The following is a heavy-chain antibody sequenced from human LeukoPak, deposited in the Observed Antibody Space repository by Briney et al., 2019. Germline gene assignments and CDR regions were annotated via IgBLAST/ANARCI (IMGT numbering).Heavy chain of an antibody. CDR1: GYTFTGYY. J-gene: IGHJ4*02. D-gene: IGHD6-6*01. Sequence: ASVKVSRKASGYTFTGYYMHWVRQAPGQGLEWMGWINPNSGGTNYAQKFQGRVTMTRDTSISTAYMELSRLRSDDTAVYYCARAPYSSSFEPVDYWGQGTLVTVSS. CDR3: ARAPYSSSFEPVDY. CDR2: INPNSGGT. V-gene: IGHV1-2*02.